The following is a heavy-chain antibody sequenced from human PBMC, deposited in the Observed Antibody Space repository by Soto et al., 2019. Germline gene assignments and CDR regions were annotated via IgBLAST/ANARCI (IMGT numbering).Heavy chain of an antibody. CDR3: ARQFTGTDY. Sequence: PSATLSLTCSVSGGSISSSSYYWGWIRQPPGKGLEWIGSIYYSGSTYYNPSLRSRVTISVDTSENQFSLKLSSVTAADTAVYYCARQFTGTDYWGHGTLVTVSS. D-gene: IGHD4-17*01. CDR1: GGSISSSSYY. V-gene: IGHV4-39*01. J-gene: IGHJ4*01. CDR2: IYYSGST.